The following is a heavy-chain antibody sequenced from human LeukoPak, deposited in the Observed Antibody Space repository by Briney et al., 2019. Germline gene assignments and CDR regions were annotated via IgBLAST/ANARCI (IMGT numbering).Heavy chain of an antibody. CDR2: IYSAGDS. J-gene: IGHJ4*02. CDR3: ASHYCSAGSCYFDG. D-gene: IGHD2-8*02. CDR1: GFSISYNY. V-gene: IGHV3-53*01. Sequence: GGSLRLSCVVSGFSISYNYMSWVRQAPGKGLEWVSVIYSAGDSYYGDAVKGRFIISIDNSKNTVYLQMNRLRPEDTAVYYCASHYCSAGSCYFDGWGQGTLVTVSS.